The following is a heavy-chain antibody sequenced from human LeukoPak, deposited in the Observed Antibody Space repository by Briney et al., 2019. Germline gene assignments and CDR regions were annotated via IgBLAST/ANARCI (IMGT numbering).Heavy chain of an antibody. D-gene: IGHD5-24*01. Sequence: ASVKVSCKASGYTFTSYGISWVRQAPGQGLEWMGWISAYNGNTNYAQKLQGRVTMTTDASTDTAYMELRSLRSDDTAVYYCARGGLTRWLQSIFDYWGQGTLVTVSS. CDR3: ARGGLTRWLQSIFDY. V-gene: IGHV1-18*01. J-gene: IGHJ4*02. CDR1: GYTFTSYG. CDR2: ISAYNGNT.